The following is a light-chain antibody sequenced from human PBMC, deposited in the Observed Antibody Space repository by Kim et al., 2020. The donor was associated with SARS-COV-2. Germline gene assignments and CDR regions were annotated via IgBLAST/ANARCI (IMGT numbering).Light chain of an antibody. CDR3: QQYKNWPPKT. J-gene: IGKJ1*01. V-gene: IGKV3-15*01. CDR1: QTINNY. Sequence: ETVMTQSPATLSVSPGERATLPCRASQTINNYIAWYQQKPGQAPRLLIYDASTRATGIPSRFSGSGSGTEFTLTISSLQSEDFAMYYCQQYKNWPPKTFGQGTKVDIK. CDR2: DAS.